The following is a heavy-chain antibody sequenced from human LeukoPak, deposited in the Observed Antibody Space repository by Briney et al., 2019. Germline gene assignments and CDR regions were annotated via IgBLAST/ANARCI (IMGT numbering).Heavy chain of an antibody. Sequence: GGSLRLSCAASGFTFSSYAMHWVRQAPGKGLEWVAVISYDGSNKYYADSVKGRFTISRDNSRNTLYLQMNSLRAEDTAVYYCAKSLPIWFGENGYYFDYWGQGTLVTVSS. J-gene: IGHJ4*02. D-gene: IGHD3-10*01. CDR3: AKSLPIWFGENGYYFDY. CDR1: GFTFSSYA. V-gene: IGHV3-30-3*02. CDR2: ISYDGSNK.